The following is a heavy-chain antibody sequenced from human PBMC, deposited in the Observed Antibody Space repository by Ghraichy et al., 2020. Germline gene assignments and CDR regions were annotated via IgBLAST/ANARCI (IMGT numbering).Heavy chain of an antibody. D-gene: IGHD2-8*01. CDR3: AKGRSYCTSGVCYSSVGLYV. CDR2: ISYDAKKE. V-gene: IGHV3-30*18. J-gene: IGHJ6*02. CDR1: GFTFSIYG. Sequence: GGSLRLSCAASGFTFSIYGMHWVRQAPAKGLEWVSAISYDAKKEYYADSVKGRFTISRDNSANTLYLQLNSLRAEDTAVYYCAKGRSYCTSGVCYSSVGLYVWCQGTTVTVSS.